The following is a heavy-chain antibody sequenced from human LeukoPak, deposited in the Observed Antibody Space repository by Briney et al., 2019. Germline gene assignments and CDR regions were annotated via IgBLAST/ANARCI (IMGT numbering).Heavy chain of an antibody. V-gene: IGHV3-30*04. Sequence: GGSLRLSCAASGFTFSSYAMHWVRQAPGKGLEWVAVISYDGSNKYYADSVKGRFTISRDNSKNTLYLQMNSLRAEDTAVYYCARAGRWFGELPNPDAFDIWGQGTMVTVSS. CDR2: ISYDGSNK. J-gene: IGHJ3*02. D-gene: IGHD3-10*01. CDR1: GFTFSSYA. CDR3: ARAGRWFGELPNPDAFDI.